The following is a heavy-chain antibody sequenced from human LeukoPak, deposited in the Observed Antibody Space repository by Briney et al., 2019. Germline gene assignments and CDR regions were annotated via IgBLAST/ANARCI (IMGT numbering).Heavy chain of an antibody. J-gene: IGHJ3*02. D-gene: IGHD1-1*01. CDR1: GFTFSSYS. CDR2: ISSSSSYI. Sequence: GGPLKLSCAASGFTFSSYSMNWVRQAPGKGLEGVSSISSSSSYIYYADSVKGRFTISRDNAKNSLYLQMNRLRAEDTAVYYCARTADDTDAFDIWGQGTMVTVSS. V-gene: IGHV3-21*01. CDR3: ARTADDTDAFDI.